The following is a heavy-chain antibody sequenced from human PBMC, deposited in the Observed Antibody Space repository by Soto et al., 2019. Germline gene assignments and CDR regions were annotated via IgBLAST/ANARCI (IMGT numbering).Heavy chain of an antibody. CDR1: GFMFSYYW. Sequence: GGSLRLSCAASGFMFSYYWMSWVRQAPGKGLEWVAIIKQDGSDKYYVDSVKGRFTISRDNAKNSLYLQMNSLRIEDAAVYYCARNRDYAFDYWGRGTLVTVSS. D-gene: IGHD4-17*01. J-gene: IGHJ4*02. CDR2: IKQDGSDK. CDR3: ARNRDYAFDY. V-gene: IGHV3-7*01.